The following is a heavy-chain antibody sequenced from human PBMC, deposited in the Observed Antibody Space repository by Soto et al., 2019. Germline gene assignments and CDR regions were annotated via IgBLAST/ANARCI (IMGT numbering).Heavy chain of an antibody. J-gene: IGHJ5*02. CDR2: IDPSDSYT. V-gene: IGHV5-10-1*01. D-gene: IGHD6-13*01. Sequence: PGESLKISCKGSGYSFTSYWISWVRQMPGKGLEWMGRIDPSDSYTNYSPSFQGHVTISADKSISTAYLQWSSLKASDTAMYYCARHGQHSSSWPYNWFDPWGQGTLVTVSS. CDR1: GYSFTSYW. CDR3: ARHGQHSSSWPYNWFDP.